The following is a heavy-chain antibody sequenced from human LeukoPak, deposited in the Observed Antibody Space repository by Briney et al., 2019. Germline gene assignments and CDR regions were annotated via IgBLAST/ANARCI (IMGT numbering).Heavy chain of an antibody. D-gene: IGHD3-10*01. CDR1: GFTFSSYG. J-gene: IGHJ4*02. V-gene: IGHV3-30*02. CDR3: AKDGYYYGSGSYYSHFDY. Sequence: GGSLRLSYAASGFTFSSYGMHWVRQAPGKGLEWVAFIRYDGSNKYYADSVKGRFTISRDNSKNTLYLQMNSLRAEDTAVYYCAKDGYYYGSGSYYSHFDYWGQGTLVTVSS. CDR2: IRYDGSNK.